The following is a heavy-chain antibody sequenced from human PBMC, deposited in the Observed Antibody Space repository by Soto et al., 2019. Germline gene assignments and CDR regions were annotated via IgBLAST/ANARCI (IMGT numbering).Heavy chain of an antibody. CDR2: IFSNDAD. V-gene: IGHV2-26*01. J-gene: IGHJ5*02. D-gene: IGHD1-26*01. CDR1: GFSLSNPRMS. CDR3: ARTSGWSWLGPKES. Sequence: QVTLKESGPVLVKPTETLTLTCTFSGFSLSNPRMSVCWIRQPPGQALEWLAHIFSNDADSRSSSLRSRLTIAKDLSKSQVVLTMTNIDNIVPATSFCARTSGWSWLGPKESWGQGTLVTVYS.